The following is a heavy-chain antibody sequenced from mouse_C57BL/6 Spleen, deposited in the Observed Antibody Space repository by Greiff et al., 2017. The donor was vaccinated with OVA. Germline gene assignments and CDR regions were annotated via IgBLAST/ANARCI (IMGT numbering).Heavy chain of an antibody. CDR1: GYAFSSSW. J-gene: IGHJ2*01. V-gene: IGHV1-82*01. CDR3: AREGFDY. Sequence: QVTLKESGPELVKPGASVKISCKASGYAFSSSWMNWVKQRPGKGLEWIGRIYPGDGDTNYNGKFKGKATLTADKSSSTAYMQLSSLTSEDSAVYFCAREGFDYWGQGTTLTVSS. CDR2: IYPGDGDT.